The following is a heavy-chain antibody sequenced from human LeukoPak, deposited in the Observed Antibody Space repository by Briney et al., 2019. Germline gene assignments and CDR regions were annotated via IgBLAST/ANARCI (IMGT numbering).Heavy chain of an antibody. CDR1: GFTFSNYA. CDR3: AREAAAGPDDY. CDR2: IFYDGSIG. Sequence: GRSLRLSCASSGFTFSNYAMHWVRQAPGKGLEWVAVIFYDGSIGYYADSVKGRFTISRDNPKNTLYLQMNSLRAEDTAVYYCAREAAAGPDDYWGQGTLVTVSS. J-gene: IGHJ4*02. D-gene: IGHD6-13*01. V-gene: IGHV3-30*04.